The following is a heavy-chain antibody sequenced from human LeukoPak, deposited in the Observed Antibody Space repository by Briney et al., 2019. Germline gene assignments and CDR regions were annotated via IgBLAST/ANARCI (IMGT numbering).Heavy chain of an antibody. CDR2: INPNSGGT. J-gene: IGHJ6*03. V-gene: IGHV1-2*02. CDR3: ARVGGYDILTGPFYYYYYMDV. D-gene: IGHD3-9*01. CDR1: GYTFTGYY. Sequence: ASVKVSCKASGYTFTGYYMHWVRQAPGQGLEWMGWINPNSGGTNYAQKLQGRVTMTTDTSTSTAYMELRSLRSDDTAVYYCARVGGYDILTGPFYYYYYMDVWGKGTTVTISS.